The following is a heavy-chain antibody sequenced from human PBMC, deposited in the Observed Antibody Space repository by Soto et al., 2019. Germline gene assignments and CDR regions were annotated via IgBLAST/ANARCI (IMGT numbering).Heavy chain of an antibody. Sequence: QVQLVQSGAELKKPGASVKISCKASGYTFSDYIITWVRQAPGQGLEWMGWFSDYNGNTNYAQKFLGRVSMTTDTSTSTAYLELKSLTSDDTVVYYCARDSLTYSSPFDYWGQGTLITVSS. CDR2: FSDYNGNT. D-gene: IGHD6-13*01. J-gene: IGHJ4*01. V-gene: IGHV1-18*01. CDR1: GYTFSDYI. CDR3: ARDSLTYSSPFDY.